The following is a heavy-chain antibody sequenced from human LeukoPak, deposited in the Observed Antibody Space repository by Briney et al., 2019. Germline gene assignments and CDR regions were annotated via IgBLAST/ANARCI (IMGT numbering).Heavy chain of an antibody. CDR2: IYYSGST. D-gene: IGHD4-23*01. CDR1: GGSISSYY. J-gene: IGHJ4*02. Sequence: PSETLSLTCTVSGGSISSYYWSWIRQPPGKGLEWIGYIYYSGSTNYNPSLKSRVTISVDTSKNQLSLKLSSVTAADTAVYYCARVVNRVYFDYWGQGTLVTVSS. CDR3: ARVVNRVYFDY. V-gene: IGHV4-59*13.